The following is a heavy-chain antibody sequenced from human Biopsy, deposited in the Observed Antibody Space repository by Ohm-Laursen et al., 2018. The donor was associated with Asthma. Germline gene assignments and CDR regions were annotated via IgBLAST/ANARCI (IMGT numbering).Heavy chain of an antibody. CDR2: TSYDGTKK. CDR3: AKITTDRQKANNWFDP. Sequence: SLRLSCAASGFTFSRYGMHWVRQAPGKGLEWVALTSYDGTKKYYLDSVKGRFTVSRDSSRNTLYLQLSTLRVEGTAVYFCAKITTDRQKANNWFDPWGQGTLVTVSS. J-gene: IGHJ5*02. V-gene: IGHV3-30*18. CDR1: GFTFSRYG. D-gene: IGHD3-22*01.